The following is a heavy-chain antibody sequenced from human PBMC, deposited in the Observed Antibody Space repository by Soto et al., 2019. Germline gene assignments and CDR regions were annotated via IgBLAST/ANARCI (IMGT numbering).Heavy chain of an antibody. J-gene: IGHJ5*02. CDR2: FDPEDGET. Sequence: ASVKVSCKVSGYTLTELSMHWLRQAPGKGLEWMGGFDPEDGETIYAQKFQGRVTMTEDTSTDTAYMELSSLRSEDTAVYYCATTGKDIVVVPAASSNWFDPWGQGTLVTVSS. CDR1: GYTLTELS. D-gene: IGHD2-2*01. CDR3: ATTGKDIVVVPAASSNWFDP. V-gene: IGHV1-24*01.